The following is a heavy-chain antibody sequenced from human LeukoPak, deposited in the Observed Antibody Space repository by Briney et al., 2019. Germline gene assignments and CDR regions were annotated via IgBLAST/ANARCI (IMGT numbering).Heavy chain of an antibody. V-gene: IGHV4-4*07. CDR2: IYTSGST. CDR3: ARDSSKYYDFWSGYNWFDP. D-gene: IGHD3-3*01. Sequence: SETLSLNCTVSGGSISSYYWSWIRQPAGKGLEWIGRIYTSGSTNYNPSLKSRVTMSVDTSKNQFSLKLSSVTAADTAVYYCARDSSKYYDFWSGYNWFDPWGQGTLVTVSS. J-gene: IGHJ5*02. CDR1: GGSISSYY.